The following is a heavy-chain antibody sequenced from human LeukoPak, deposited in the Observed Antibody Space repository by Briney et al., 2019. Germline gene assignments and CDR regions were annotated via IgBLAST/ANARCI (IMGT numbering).Heavy chain of an antibody. CDR1: GGSVYSTTHY. Sequence: SETLSLTCSVSGGSVYSTTHYWSRIRQPPGKGLEWIGEINHSGSTNYNPSLKSRVTISVDTSKNQFSLKLSSVTAADTAVYYCARVGGPRWLKPSGWYYYWGQGTLVTVSS. V-gene: IGHV4-39*07. CDR2: INHSGST. D-gene: IGHD6-19*01. J-gene: IGHJ4*02. CDR3: ARVGGPRWLKPSGWYYY.